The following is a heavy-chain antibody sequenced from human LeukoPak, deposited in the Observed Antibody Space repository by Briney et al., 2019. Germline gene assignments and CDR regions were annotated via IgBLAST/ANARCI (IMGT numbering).Heavy chain of an antibody. CDR3: ARLAQIGYYNGGGFFDY. J-gene: IGHJ4*02. CDR2: IYHSGST. D-gene: IGHD3-9*01. Sequence: PSETLSLTCAVSGYSISSGYYWGWIRQPPGKGLEWIGSIYHSGSTYYNPPLKSRVTISVDTSKNQFSLKLSSVTAADTAVYYCARLAQIGYYNGGGFFDYWGQGTLVTVSS. CDR1: GYSISSGYY. V-gene: IGHV4-38-2*01.